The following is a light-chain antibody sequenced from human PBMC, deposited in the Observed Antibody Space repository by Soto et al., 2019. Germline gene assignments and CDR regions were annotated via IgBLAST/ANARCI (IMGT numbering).Light chain of an antibody. Sequence: NLLTQSPRTLSLSAGERDTISCRASRTVSRSYLAWYPQKPGQAPRLLIYGASSRTTGIPDRSSVSGSGTDSTSTNSTLQPEDFVVAYCQPYGSSPLYNIGHG. V-gene: IGKV3-20*01. CDR3: QPYGSSPLYN. CDR1: RTVSRSY. CDR2: GAS. J-gene: IGKJ2*01.